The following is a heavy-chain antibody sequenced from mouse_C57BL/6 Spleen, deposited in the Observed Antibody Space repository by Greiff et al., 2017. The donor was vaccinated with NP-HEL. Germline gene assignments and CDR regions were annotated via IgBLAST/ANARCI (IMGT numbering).Heavy chain of an antibody. CDR2: IRSKSNNYAT. J-gene: IGHJ4*01. D-gene: IGHD1-1*01. CDR1: GFSFNTYA. Sequence: EVHLVESGGGLVQPKGSLKLSCAASGFSFNTYAMNWVRQAPGKGLEWVARIRSKSNNYATYYADSVKDRFTISRDDSESMLYLQMNNLKTEDTAMYYCVRQYYGSSYPGAMDYWGQGTSVTVSS. CDR3: VRQYYGSSYPGAMDY. V-gene: IGHV10-1*01.